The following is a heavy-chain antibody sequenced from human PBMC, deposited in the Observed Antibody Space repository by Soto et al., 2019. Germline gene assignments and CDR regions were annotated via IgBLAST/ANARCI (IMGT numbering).Heavy chain of an antibody. J-gene: IGHJ4*02. D-gene: IGHD6-6*01. V-gene: IGHV3-30*18. CDR2: ISYDGSNK. CDR3: AKSRIAAGYFDY. Sequence: QVQLVESGGGVVQPGRSLRLSCAASGFTFSSYGMHWVRQAPGKGLEWVAVISYDGSNKYYAHSVKGRFTISRDNSKNTLYLQMNSLRAEDTAVYYCAKSRIAAGYFDYWGQGTLGTVSS. CDR1: GFTFSSYG.